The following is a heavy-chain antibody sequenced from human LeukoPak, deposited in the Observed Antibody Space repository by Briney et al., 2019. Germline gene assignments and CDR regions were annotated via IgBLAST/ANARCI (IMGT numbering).Heavy chain of an antibody. CDR1: GGFLSSYY. D-gene: IGHD3-9*01. CDR2: IYSSGST. J-gene: IGHJ4*02. Sequence: PSETLSLTCTVSGGFLSSYYWSWIRQPPGKGLEWIGYIYSSGSTNYNPSLTSRVTISVDTSKNQFSLKLSSVTAADTAVYYCARYNILTGSDYWGQGTLVTVSS. V-gene: IGHV4-59*01. CDR3: ARYNILTGSDY.